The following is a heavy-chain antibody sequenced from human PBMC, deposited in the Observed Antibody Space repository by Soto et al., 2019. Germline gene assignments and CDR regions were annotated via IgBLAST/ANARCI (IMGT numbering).Heavy chain of an antibody. CDR3: TTLRSTVVAKYYYYGMDV. D-gene: IGHD2-2*01. V-gene: IGHV3-15*01. Sequence: GGSLRLSCAASGFTFSNAWMSWVRQSPGKGLEWVGRIKSKTDGVTTDYAAPVKGRFTISGDDSKNTLYLQMNSLKTEDTAVYYCTTLRSTVVAKYYYYGMDVWGQGTTVTVSS. J-gene: IGHJ6*02. CDR2: IKSKTDGVTT. CDR1: GFTFSNAW.